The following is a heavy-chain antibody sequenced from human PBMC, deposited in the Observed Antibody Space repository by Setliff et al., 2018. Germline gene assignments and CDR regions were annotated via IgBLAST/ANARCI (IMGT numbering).Heavy chain of an antibody. D-gene: IGHD5-12*01. J-gene: IGHJ4*02. V-gene: IGHV1-69*13. CDR1: GGTFSTYG. CDR2: IIPISGTS. CDR3: ARESRFGYSGYDCAFDY. Sequence: SVKVSCKATGGTFSTYGISWVRQAPGQGLEWMGGIIPISGTSNYAQKFQGRITITADESTSTAYMELSSLRSQDTAVYYCARESRFGYSGYDCAFDYWGQGMLVTVSS.